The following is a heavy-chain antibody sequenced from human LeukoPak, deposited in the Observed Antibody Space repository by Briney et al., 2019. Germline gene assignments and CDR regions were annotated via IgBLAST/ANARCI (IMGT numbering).Heavy chain of an antibody. J-gene: IGHJ4*02. CDR3: ARVAVADFDY. CDR2: IYYSGST. V-gene: IGHV4-39*01. D-gene: IGHD6-19*01. CDR1: GGSISSSSYY. Sequence: SETLSLTCTVSGGSISSSSYYWGWIRQPPGKGLEWIGSIYYSGSTYYNSSLKSRVTISVDTSKNQFSLKLTSVTAADTAVYYCARVAVADFDYWGQGTLVTVSS.